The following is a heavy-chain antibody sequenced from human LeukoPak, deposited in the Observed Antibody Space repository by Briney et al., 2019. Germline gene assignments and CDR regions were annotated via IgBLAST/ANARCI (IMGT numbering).Heavy chain of an antibody. CDR2: IYTSGST. CDR3: ASTSGWYLDGGYFDY. V-gene: IGHV4-61*02. Sequence: SQTLSLTCTVSGGSISSGSYYWSWIRQPAGKGLEWIGRIYTSGSTNYNPSLKSRVTISVDTSRNQFSLKLSSVTAADTAVYYCASTSGWYLDGGYFDYWGQGTLVTVSS. J-gene: IGHJ4*02. D-gene: IGHD6-19*01. CDR1: GGSISSGSYY.